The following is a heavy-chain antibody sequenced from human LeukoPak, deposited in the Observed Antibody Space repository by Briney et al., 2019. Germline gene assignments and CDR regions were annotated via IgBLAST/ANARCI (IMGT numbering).Heavy chain of an antibody. V-gene: IGHV3-23*01. CDR1: AFTVSGYW. D-gene: IGHD3-10*01. CDR3: EKGASLVRGIRDYYDV. J-gene: IGHJ4*02. CDR2: ISGSGSST. Sequence: QARRFLTLSCAASAFTVSGYWMSWVRQAPGEGLGCGSGISGSGSSTYYADSVKGRSTLSRDNSKNTLYLQMNSLRAQATAVYYCEKGASLVRGIRDYYDVWGQGTLVTVPS.